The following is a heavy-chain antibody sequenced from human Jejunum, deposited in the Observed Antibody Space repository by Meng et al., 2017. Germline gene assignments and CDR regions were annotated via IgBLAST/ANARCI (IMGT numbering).Heavy chain of an antibody. CDR2: IHHTGNI. V-gene: IGHV4-4*02. CDR3: ARDLLGPAIAATGWFDP. J-gene: IGHJ5*02. D-gene: IGHD6-13*01. CDR1: GASISDNNW. Sequence: VQRQEPGHGLLKPSGTLSLTWAVSGASISDNNWWSWVRQAPGKGLEWIGEIHHTGNINYNPSLKSRVTMSLDKPKNQFSLEVTSVTAADTAVYYCARDLLGPAIAATGWFDPWGQGTLVTVSS.